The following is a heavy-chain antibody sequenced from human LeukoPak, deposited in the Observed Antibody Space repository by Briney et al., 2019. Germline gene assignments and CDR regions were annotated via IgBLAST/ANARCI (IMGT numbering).Heavy chain of an antibody. V-gene: IGHV4-59*01. CDR2: IYYSGST. Sequence: SETLSLTCAVYGGSFSGYYWSWIRQPPGKGLEWIGYIYYSGSTNYNPSLKSRVTISVDTSKNQFSLKLSSVTAADTAVYYCARSGYLYYFDYWGQGTLVTVSS. J-gene: IGHJ4*02. CDR1: GGSFSGYY. D-gene: IGHD3-3*01. CDR3: ARSGYLYYFDY.